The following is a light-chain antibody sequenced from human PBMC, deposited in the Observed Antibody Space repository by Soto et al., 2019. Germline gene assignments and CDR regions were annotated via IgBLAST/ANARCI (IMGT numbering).Light chain of an antibody. V-gene: IGKV3-15*01. Sequence: ERVMTHSPATLSVSPGERATLSCRASQSINSNLAWYQQKPGQAPRLLIYCASTSATGSPARFSGSRSGTEFTLTISSLQYEDFAVYYCQQYNDWPPWTFGQGTKVDIK. CDR1: QSINSN. J-gene: IGKJ1*01. CDR3: QQYNDWPPWT. CDR2: CAS.